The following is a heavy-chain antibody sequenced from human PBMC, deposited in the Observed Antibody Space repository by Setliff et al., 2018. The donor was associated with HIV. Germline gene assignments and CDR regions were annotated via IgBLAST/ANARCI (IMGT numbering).Heavy chain of an antibody. D-gene: IGHD2-2*01. CDR2: INHNKSS. Sequence: PSETLSLTCAVYGESLSDYYWSWIRQPPGKGLEWIGEINHNKSSDYNPSLKSRVTMSVDTSKNQFSLKVKSVTAADTAVYYCARQKKSSSWSPNDYWGQGTLVTVS. V-gene: IGHV4-34*01. CDR1: GESLSDYY. CDR3: ARQKKSSSWSPNDY. J-gene: IGHJ4*02.